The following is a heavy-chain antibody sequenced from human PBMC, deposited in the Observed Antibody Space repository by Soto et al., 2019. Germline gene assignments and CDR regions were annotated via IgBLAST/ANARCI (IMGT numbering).Heavy chain of an antibody. J-gene: IGHJ6*02. D-gene: IGHD2-15*01. CDR2: IWYDGSNK. Sequence: QVQLVESGGGVVQPGRSLRLSCAASGFTFSSYGMHWVRQAPGKGLEWVAVIWYDGSNKYYADSVKGRFTISRDNSKNTLYLQMNSLRAEDTAVYYCARDVADIVVVVAAKNYYGMDVWGQGTTVTVSS. CDR3: ARDVADIVVVVAAKNYYGMDV. CDR1: GFTFSSYG. V-gene: IGHV3-33*01.